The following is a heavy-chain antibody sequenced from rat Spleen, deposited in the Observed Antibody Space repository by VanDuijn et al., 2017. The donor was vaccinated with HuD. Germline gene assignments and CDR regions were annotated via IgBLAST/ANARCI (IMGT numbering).Heavy chain of an antibody. CDR3: VRANRETYAHFDY. D-gene: IGHD3-8*01. CDR1: GFSLTSYH. J-gene: IGHJ2*01. CDR2: VWTGGST. Sequence: QVQLKESGPGLVQPSQTLSLTCTVSGFSLTSYHVSWVRQPPGQGLEWMGVVWTGGSTAYISSFKSRLSVSRDSSKSQVFLRMNSLQTEDTATYYCVRANRETYAHFDYWGQGVMVTVSS. V-gene: IGHV2-43*01.